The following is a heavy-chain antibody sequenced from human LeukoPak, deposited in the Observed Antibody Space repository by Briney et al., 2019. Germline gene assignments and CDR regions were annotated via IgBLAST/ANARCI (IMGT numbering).Heavy chain of an antibody. V-gene: IGHV4-4*07. CDR1: GGSISSYY. CDR3: ARDSVAVAGDRAFDI. D-gene: IGHD2-15*01. Sequence: PSETLSLTCTVSGGSISSYYWSWIRQPAGKGLECIGRIYASGSTSYNPSLKSRLTMSVDTSKNQFSLKLSSVTAADTAVYYCARDSVAVAGDRAFDIWGHGTMVTVSS. J-gene: IGHJ3*02. CDR2: IYASGST.